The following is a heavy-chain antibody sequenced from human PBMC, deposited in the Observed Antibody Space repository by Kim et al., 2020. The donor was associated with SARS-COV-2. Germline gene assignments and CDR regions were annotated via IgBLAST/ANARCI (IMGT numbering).Heavy chain of an antibody. J-gene: IGHJ6*02. V-gene: IGHV3-21*01. D-gene: IGHD2-15*01. CDR2: ISISSSYI. Sequence: GGSLRLSCAASGFTFSSYSMNWVRQAPGKGLEWVSSISISSSYIYYADSVKGRFTISRDNAKNSLYLQMNSLRAEDTAVYYCARELYCSGGSCYSDYYYYYGMDVWGQGTTVTVSS. CDR1: GFTFSSYS. CDR3: ARELYCSGGSCYSDYYYYYGMDV.